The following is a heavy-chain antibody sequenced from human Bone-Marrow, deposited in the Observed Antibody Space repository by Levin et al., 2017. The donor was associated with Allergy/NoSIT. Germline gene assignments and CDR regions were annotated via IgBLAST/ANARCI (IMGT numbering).Heavy chain of an antibody. CDR1: GFNFDNYW. V-gene: IGHV3-74*01. CDR2: INGEGRST. CDR3: AKAFPAGGGYDPFDY. D-gene: IGHD5-12*01. Sequence: PGGSLRLSCAASGFNFDNYWMHWVRQAPGKGLVWVSRINGEGRSTFYADSMKGRFTISKDNAKNTLYLQMNSLSAEDTAVYFCAKAFPAGGGYDPFDYWGQGTLVTVSS. J-gene: IGHJ4*02.